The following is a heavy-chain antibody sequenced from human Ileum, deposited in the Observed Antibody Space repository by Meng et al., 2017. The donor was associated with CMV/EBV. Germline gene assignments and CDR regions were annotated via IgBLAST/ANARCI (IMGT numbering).Heavy chain of an antibody. D-gene: IGHD1-26*01. Sequence: SGFSLSNPGVAVGWVRQPPGKDLEWLALSYWDDDERYSPYLKSRLSITKDTSKNQVVLTMTNMDPVDTATYYCVHRPQTVAATHFDYWGQGTLVTVSS. CDR1: GFSLSNPGVA. CDR2: SYWDDDE. V-gene: IGHV2-5*02. J-gene: IGHJ4*02. CDR3: VHRPQTVAATHFDY.